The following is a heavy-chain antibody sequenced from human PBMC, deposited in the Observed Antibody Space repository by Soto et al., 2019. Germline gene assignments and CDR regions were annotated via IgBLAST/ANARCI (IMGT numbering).Heavy chain of an antibody. D-gene: IGHD1-7*01. V-gene: IGHV1-18*04. CDR1: GYTFTGYG. CDR3: AREASITGPTSFDF. J-gene: IGHJ4*02. Sequence: VKDSCKASGYTFTGYGISWVRQAPGQGLERMGWISACNGNTNYAQKLQGRVTMTTDTSTSTAYMELRSLRSDDTAVYYCAREASITGPTSFDFPGQGTLVTGSS. CDR2: ISACNGNT.